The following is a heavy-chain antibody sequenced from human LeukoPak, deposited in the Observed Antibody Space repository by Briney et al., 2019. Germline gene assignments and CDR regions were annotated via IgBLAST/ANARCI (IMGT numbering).Heavy chain of an antibody. Sequence: SGPTLVNPTQTLTLTCTFSGFSLSTSGVGVGWIRQPPGKALEWLALIYWDDDKRYSPSLKTRLTISKDTSKNQVVLTMTSMDPVDTATYYCARIRAGGYSDSSAYYYSPDAFDIWGQGTMVTVSS. CDR2: IYWDDDK. V-gene: IGHV2-5*02. D-gene: IGHD3-22*01. CDR1: GFSLSTSGVG. J-gene: IGHJ3*02. CDR3: ARIRAGGYSDSSAYYYSPDAFDI.